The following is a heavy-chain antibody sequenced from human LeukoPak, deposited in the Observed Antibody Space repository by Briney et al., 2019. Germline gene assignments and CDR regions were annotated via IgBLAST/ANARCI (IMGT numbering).Heavy chain of an antibody. J-gene: IGHJ4*02. Sequence: GTSLRLSCATSGFTFRSHAMHWVRQSPGKGLEWVAVISYDGRNIHYPDSVKGRFTISRDISTDTLWLQMDSLRTEDTAVYYCAKGPLRGTAAAIDYWGQGTLVTVSS. V-gene: IGHV3-30-3*02. CDR1: GFTFRSHA. CDR2: ISYDGRNI. CDR3: AKGPLRGTAAAIDY. D-gene: IGHD2-2*01.